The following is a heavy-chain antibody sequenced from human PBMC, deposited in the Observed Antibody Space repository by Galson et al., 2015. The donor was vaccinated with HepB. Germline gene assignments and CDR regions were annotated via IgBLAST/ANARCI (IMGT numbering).Heavy chain of an antibody. J-gene: IGHJ4*02. CDR1: GYTFTGYY. Sequence: SVKVSCKASGYTFTGYYMHWVRQAPGQGLEWMGWINPNSGGTNYAQKFQGRVTMTRDTSISTAYMELSRLRSDDTAVYYCARVRYSIPMYFDYWGQGTLVTVSS. V-gene: IGHV1-2*02. CDR3: ARVRYSIPMYFDY. CDR2: INPNSGGT. D-gene: IGHD4-11*01.